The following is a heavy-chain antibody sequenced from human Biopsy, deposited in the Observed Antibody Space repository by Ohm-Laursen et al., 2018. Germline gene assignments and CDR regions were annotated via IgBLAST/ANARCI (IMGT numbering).Heavy chain of an antibody. J-gene: IGHJ5*02. V-gene: IGHV4-39*01. CDR2: IFYRGST. D-gene: IGHD3-22*01. Sequence: GTLSLTCTVSGGSISNNNYYWGWIRQPPGKGLEWIGSIFYRGSTHYKPSLKSRVNISVDTSTNQFLLKLNSVTAADTAVYYCARDYDTSGYYYVSWGQGTLVTVSS. CDR1: GGSISNNNYY. CDR3: ARDYDTSGYYYVS.